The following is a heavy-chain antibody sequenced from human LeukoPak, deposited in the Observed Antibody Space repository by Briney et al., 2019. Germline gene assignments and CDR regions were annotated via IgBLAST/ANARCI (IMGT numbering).Heavy chain of an antibody. CDR1: GYTFTSYG. Sequence: ASVKVSCKASGYTFTSYGISWVGQAPGQGLEWMGWISAYNGNTNYAQKLQGRVTMTTDTSTSTAYMELRSLRSDDTAVYYCARKEGSRGWDYYYYGMDVWGQGTTVTVSS. D-gene: IGHD3-10*01. V-gene: IGHV1-18*01. J-gene: IGHJ6*02. CDR2: ISAYNGNT. CDR3: ARKEGSRGWDYYYYGMDV.